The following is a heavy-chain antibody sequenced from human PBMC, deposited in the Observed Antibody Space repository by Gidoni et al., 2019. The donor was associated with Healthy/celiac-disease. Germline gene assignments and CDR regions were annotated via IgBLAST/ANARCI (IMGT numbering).Heavy chain of an antibody. CDR3: VRGRVATNIVYYFDS. CDR2: ISWNSDDI. Sequence: EVQLVESGGDLVQPGRSLRLSCAASGFKFDAFTMHWVRQAQGKGLEWVSSISWNSDDIAYADSVKGRFTISRDNAKNSVYLQMNRLRPEDTALYYCVRGRVATNIVYYFDSWGQGALVSVSS. V-gene: IGHV3-9*01. D-gene: IGHD5-12*01. CDR1: GFKFDAFT. J-gene: IGHJ4*02.